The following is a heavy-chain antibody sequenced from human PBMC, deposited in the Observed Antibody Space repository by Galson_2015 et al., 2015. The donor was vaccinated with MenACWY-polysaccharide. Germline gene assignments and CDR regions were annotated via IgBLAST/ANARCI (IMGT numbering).Heavy chain of an antibody. V-gene: IGHV3-48*03. CDR2: ISSSGSTI. D-gene: IGHD1-14*01. J-gene: IGHJ6*02. CDR1: GFTFSSYE. Sequence: SLRLSCAASGFTFSSYEMNWVRQAPGKGLEWVSYISSSGSTIYYADSVKGRFTISRDNAKNSLYLQMNSLRAEDTAAYYCARRAVPTTYYYYYGMDVWGQGTTVTVSS. CDR3: ARRAVPTTYYYYYGMDV.